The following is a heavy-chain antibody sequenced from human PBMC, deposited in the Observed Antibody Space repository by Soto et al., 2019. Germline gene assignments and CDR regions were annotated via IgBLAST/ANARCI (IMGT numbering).Heavy chain of an antibody. V-gene: IGHV3-23*01. CDR1: GFTFSSYA. D-gene: IGHD3-22*01. Sequence: GGSLRLSCAASGFTFSSYAMSWVRQAPGKGLEWVSGTSGSGGSTYYADSVKGRFTISRDNSKNTLYLQMNSLRAEDTAVYYCAKEQLTIVVVNVFDYWGQGTLVTVSS. CDR2: TSGSGGST. CDR3: AKEQLTIVVVNVFDY. J-gene: IGHJ4*02.